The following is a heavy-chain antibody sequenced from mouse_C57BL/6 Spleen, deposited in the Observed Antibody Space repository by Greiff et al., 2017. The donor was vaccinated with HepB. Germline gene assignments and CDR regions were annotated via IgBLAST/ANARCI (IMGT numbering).Heavy chain of an antibody. J-gene: IGHJ1*03. Sequence: VQLKESGPELVKPGASVKISCKASGYSFTDYNMNWVKQSNGKSLEWIGVINPNYGTTSYNQKFKGKATLTVDQSSSTAYMQLNSLTSEDSAVYYCARSMGNHWYFDVWGTGTTVTVSS. CDR1: GYSFTDYN. D-gene: IGHD1-1*02. V-gene: IGHV1-39*01. CDR2: INPNYGTT. CDR3: ARSMGNHWYFDV.